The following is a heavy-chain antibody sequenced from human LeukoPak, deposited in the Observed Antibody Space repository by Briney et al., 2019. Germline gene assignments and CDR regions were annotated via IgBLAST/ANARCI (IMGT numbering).Heavy chain of an antibody. CDR3: ARAGVRGAPVFDP. CDR1: GDSVSSNSYY. CDR2: IYHSGST. Sequence: PSETLSLTCTVSGDSVSSNSYYWSWIRQPPGKGLEWIGYIYHSGSTYYNPSLKSRVTISVDRSKNQFSLKLSSVTAADTAVYYCARAGVRGAPVFDPWGQGTLVTVSS. J-gene: IGHJ5*02. V-gene: IGHV4-30-2*01. D-gene: IGHD3-10*01.